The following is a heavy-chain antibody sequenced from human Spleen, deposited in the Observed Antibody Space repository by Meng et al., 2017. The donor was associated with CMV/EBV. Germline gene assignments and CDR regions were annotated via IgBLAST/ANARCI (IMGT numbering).Heavy chain of an antibody. D-gene: IGHD2-2*02. Sequence: SCAASGFTFSSYAMSWVRQAPGKGLEWVSAISGSGGSTYYADSVKGRFTISRDNSKNTLYLQMNSLRAEDTAVYYCAKAGTDIVVVPAAIGSYYYYGMDVWGQGTTVTVSS. V-gene: IGHV3-23*01. CDR2: ISGSGGST. CDR1: GFTFSSYA. CDR3: AKAGTDIVVVPAAIGSYYYYGMDV. J-gene: IGHJ6*02.